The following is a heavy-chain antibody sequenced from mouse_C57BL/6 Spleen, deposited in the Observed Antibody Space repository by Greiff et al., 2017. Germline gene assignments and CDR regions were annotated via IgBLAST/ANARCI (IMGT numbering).Heavy chain of an antibody. CDR1: GFTFSDYG. CDR3: ARSDYADYYAMDY. Sequence: EVQRVESGGGLVKPGGSLKLSCAASGFTFSDYGMHWVRQAPEKGLEWVAYISRGSSTISYADTVKGRFTISRDNAKNTLFLQMTSLRSEDTAMYYCARSDYADYYAMDYWGQGTSGTVSS. CDR2: ISRGSSTI. V-gene: IGHV5-17*01. D-gene: IGHD2-4*01. J-gene: IGHJ4*01.